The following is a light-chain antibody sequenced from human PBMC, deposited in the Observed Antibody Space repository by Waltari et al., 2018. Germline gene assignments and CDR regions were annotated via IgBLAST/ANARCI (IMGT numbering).Light chain of an antibody. CDR2: GNS. J-gene: IGLJ3*02. Sequence: QSVLAQPPSVSGAPGKRVTISCSGSSPNIGAGSDGHWYQNLPGTAPKLLIYGNSNRPSGVPDRFSGSKSGTSASLAITGLQAEDEADYYCQSYDSSLSGSVFGGGTKLTVL. V-gene: IGLV1-40*01. CDR1: SPNIGAGSD. CDR3: QSYDSSLSGSV.